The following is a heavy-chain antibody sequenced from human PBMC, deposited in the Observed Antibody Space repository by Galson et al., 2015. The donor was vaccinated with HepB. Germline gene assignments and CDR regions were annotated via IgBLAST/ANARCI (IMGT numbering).Heavy chain of an antibody. J-gene: IGHJ6*02. Sequence: SVKVSCKASGYTFTSYGISWVRQAPGQGLEWMGWISAYNGNTNYAQKLQGRVTMTTDTSTSTAYMELRSLRSDDTAVYYCAREGYYYDSSGQPDYYYGMDVWGQGTTVTVSS. CDR3: AREGYYYDSSGQPDYYYGMDV. CDR1: GYTFTSYG. D-gene: IGHD3-22*01. CDR2: ISAYNGNT. V-gene: IGHV1-18*04.